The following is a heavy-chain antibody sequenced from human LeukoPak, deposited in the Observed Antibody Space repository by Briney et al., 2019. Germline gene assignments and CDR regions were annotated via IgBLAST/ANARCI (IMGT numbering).Heavy chain of an antibody. V-gene: IGHV4-39*01. J-gene: IGHJ4*02. CDR2: IYYSGST. D-gene: IGHD3-10*01. Sequence: SETLSLTCNVSGGSISSSIYYWGWIRQPPGKGLEWIGSIYYSGSTYYNPYLKSRVTISVDTSTTQLSLKLTSVTAAATAVYYCARHSIVRGVIHWGQGTLVTVSS. CDR3: ARHSIVRGVIH. CDR1: GGSISSSIYY.